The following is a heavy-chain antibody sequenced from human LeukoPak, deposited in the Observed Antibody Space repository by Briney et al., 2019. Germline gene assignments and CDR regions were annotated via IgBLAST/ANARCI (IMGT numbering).Heavy chain of an antibody. CDR2: IYSSGST. J-gene: IGHJ1*01. D-gene: IGHD6-6*01. Sequence: SETLSLTCTVSGGSIRSYYWSWIREPPGKGLEWIGYIYSSGSTNYNPSLKSRVTISVDTSKNQFSLNLSSVTAADTAVYYCARGLRPSPFQHWGQGTLVTVSS. V-gene: IGHV4-59*12. CDR1: GGSIRSYY. CDR3: ARGLRPSPFQH.